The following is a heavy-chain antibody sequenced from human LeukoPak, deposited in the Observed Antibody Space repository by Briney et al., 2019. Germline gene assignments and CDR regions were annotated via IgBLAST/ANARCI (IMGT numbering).Heavy chain of an antibody. CDR2: ISNGGYPA. D-gene: IGHD3-10*02. Sequence: GGSLRLSCVASGYTFSHYWMSWVRQTPGKGLEWVASISNGGYPAYYVDSVRGRFTISRDDARNSLFLQMNGLRADDTAVYYCTRENYVPDSWGQGTLVTVSS. CDR3: TRENYVPDS. J-gene: IGHJ4*02. CDR1: GYTFSHYW. V-gene: IGHV3-7*03.